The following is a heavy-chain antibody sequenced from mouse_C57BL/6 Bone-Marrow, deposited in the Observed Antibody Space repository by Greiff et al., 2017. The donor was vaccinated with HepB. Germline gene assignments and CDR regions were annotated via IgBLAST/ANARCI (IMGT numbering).Heavy chain of an antibody. CDR1: GYTFTSYG. J-gene: IGHJ2*01. Sequence: VQLQESGAELARPGASVKLSCKASGYTFTSYGISWVKQRTGQGLEWIGEIYPRSGNTYYNEKFKGKATLTADKSSSTAYMELRSLTSEDSAVYFCARKIGTTVVAAYYFDYWGQGTTLTVSS. CDR3: ARKIGTTVVAAYYFDY. D-gene: IGHD1-1*01. V-gene: IGHV1-81*01. CDR2: IYPRSGNT.